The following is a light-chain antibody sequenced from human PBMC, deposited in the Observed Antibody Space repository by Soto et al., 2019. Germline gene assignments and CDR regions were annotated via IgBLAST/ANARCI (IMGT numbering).Light chain of an antibody. J-gene: IGKJ4*01. CDR1: QSVSSSY. Sequence: EIVLTQSPGTLSLSPGERATLSCRASQSVSSSYLAWYQQKPGQAPRLLIYGASSRATGIPDRFGGSGSGTDFTLTISRLEPEDFAVYYCQQYGSSPLTFGGGTKEEIK. CDR3: QQYGSSPLT. V-gene: IGKV3-20*01. CDR2: GAS.